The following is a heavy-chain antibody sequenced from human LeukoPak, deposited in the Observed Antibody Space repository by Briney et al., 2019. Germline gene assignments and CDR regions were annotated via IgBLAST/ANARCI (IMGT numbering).Heavy chain of an antibody. CDR3: ARDSNHDYDAFDI. CDR2: IYHSGST. D-gene: IGHD4-11*01. V-gene: IGHV4-4*02. J-gene: IGHJ3*02. CDR1: GGSISSSNW. Sequence: SETLSLTCAVSGGSISSSNWWSWVRQPPGKGLEWIGEIYHSGSTNYNPSLKSRVTISVDRSKNQFSLKLSSVTAADTAVYYCARDSNHDYDAFDIWGQGTMVTVSS.